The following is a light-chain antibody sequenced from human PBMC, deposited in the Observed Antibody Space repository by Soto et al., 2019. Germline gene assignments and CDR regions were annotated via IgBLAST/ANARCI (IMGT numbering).Light chain of an antibody. V-gene: IGKV3-20*01. CDR2: GAS. Sequence: EIVLTQSPGTLSLSPGERATLSCRASQSVSNNYLAWYQQKPGQGPRLLIYGASSRATGTPDRFSGSGSGTDFTLTINRLEPEDFALYYCQQYGSSPPTFGQGTTVDIK. CDR1: QSVSNNY. CDR3: QQYGSSPPT. J-gene: IGKJ1*01.